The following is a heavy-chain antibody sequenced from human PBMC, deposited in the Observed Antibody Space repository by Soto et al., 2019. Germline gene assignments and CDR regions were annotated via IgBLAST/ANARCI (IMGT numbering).Heavy chain of an antibody. J-gene: IGHJ6*02. V-gene: IGHV3-21*01. CDR3: ARDMNYYYGMDV. D-gene: IGHD3-16*01. Sequence: GGSLRLSCAASGFTFSSYSMNWVRQAPGEGLEWVSSISSSSSYIYYADSVKGRFTISRDNAKNSLYLQMNSLRAEDTAVYYCARDMNYYYGMDVWGQGTTVTVSS. CDR1: GFTFSSYS. CDR2: ISSSSSYI.